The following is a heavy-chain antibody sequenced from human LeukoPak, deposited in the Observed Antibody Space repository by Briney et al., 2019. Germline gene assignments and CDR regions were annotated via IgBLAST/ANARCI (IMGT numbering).Heavy chain of an antibody. J-gene: IGHJ4*02. CDR2: IGPTGTDR. V-gene: IGHV3-21*01. CDR1: GFTFSSCG. CDR3: ATETIGRHYDY. D-gene: IGHD1-14*01. Sequence: GGSLRLSCAASGFTFSSCGFKWVRQAPGKGLERVSSIGPTGTDRYYADSVKGRFTISRDNAKNSMYLQMDSLRDEDTAVYYCATETIGRHYDYWGQGTLLTVSS.